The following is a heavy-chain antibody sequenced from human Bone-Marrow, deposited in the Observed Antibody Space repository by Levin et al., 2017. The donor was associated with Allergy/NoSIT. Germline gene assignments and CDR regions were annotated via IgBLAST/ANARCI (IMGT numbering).Heavy chain of an antibody. CDR2: IKDDGSEK. CDR3: ARLYKSGWFGVDY. D-gene: IGHD6-19*01. V-gene: IGHV3-7*01. Sequence: GGSLRLSCAASGFTFSNYWMSWVRWVRQAPGKGLEWVANIKDDGSEKYYVDSVKGRFTISRDNARNSLYLQMNSLRAEDTAVYYCARLYKSGWFGVDYWGQGTLVTVSS. CDR1: GFTFSNYW. J-gene: IGHJ4*02.